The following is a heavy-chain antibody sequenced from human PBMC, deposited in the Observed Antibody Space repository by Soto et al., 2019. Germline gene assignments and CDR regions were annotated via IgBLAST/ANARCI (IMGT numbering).Heavy chain of an antibody. J-gene: IGHJ6*02. D-gene: IGHD4-17*01. CDR3: ATQGGTTVITGYYYYYGMDV. CDR1: GYTLTELS. V-gene: IGHV1-24*01. Sequence: ASVKVSCKVSGYTLTELSMHCVLQAPLRWPDGMGGFDPEDGETIYAQKFQGRVTMTEDTSTDTAYMELSSLRSEDTAVYYCATQGGTTVITGYYYYYGMDVWGQGTTVTVSS. CDR2: FDPEDGET.